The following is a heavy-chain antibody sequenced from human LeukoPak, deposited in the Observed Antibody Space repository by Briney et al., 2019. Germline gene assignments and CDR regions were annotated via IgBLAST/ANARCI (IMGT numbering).Heavy chain of an antibody. CDR1: GGSISSYY. V-gene: IGHV4-59*01. J-gene: IGHJ6*03. CDR3: AKNNYGDYGVYYYYYMDV. Sequence: PSETLSLTXTVSGGSISSYYWSWIRQPPGKGLEWIGYIYYSGSTNYNPSLKSRVTISVDTSKNQFSLKLNSVTAADTAVYYCAKNNYGDYGVYYYYYMDVWGKGTTVTVSS. CDR2: IYYSGST. D-gene: IGHD4-17*01.